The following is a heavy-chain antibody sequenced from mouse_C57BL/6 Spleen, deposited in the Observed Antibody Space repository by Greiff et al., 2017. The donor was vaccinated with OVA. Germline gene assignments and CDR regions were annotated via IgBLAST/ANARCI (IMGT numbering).Heavy chain of an antibody. CDR2: ISYDGSN. D-gene: IGHD1-1*02. V-gene: IGHV3-6*01. CDR3: ARNYQGMDY. CDR1: GYSITSGYY. Sequence: ESGPGLVKPSQSLSLTCSVTGYSITSGYYWNWIRQFPGNKLEWMGYISYDGSNNYNPSLKNRISITRDTSKNQFFLKLNSVTTEDTATYYCARNYQGMDYWGQGTSVTVSS. J-gene: IGHJ4*01.